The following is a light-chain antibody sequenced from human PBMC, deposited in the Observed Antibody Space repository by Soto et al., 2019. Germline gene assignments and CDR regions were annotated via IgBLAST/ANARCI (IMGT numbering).Light chain of an antibody. V-gene: IGKV3-20*01. CDR1: QSISSSY. CDR2: GAS. CDR3: QQYGSSPLYT. Sequence: VLTQSPGTLSLSPGERASLSCRASQSISSSYLAWYQKKPGQAPRLLIYGASSRAPGIPERFSGSGSGTDFTLTISRLEREDFAVYYCQQYGSSPLYTFGQGTKLEV. J-gene: IGKJ2*01.